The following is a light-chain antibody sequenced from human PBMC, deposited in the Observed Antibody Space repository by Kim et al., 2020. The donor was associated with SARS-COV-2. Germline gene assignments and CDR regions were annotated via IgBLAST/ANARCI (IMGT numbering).Light chain of an antibody. J-gene: IGKJ1*01. CDR1: QSISNN. V-gene: IGKV3-11*01. Sequence: WAPGKRATLSCMSSQSISNNLAWYQHKPGQAPRLLIHDASNRATGIPARFSGSGSGTDFTLTISSLVPEDSAVYYCLQRSQWPRTFGQGTKVDIK. CDR2: DAS. CDR3: LQRSQWPRT.